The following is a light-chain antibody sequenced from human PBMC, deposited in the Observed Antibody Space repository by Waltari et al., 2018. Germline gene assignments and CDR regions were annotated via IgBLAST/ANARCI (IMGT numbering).Light chain of an antibody. V-gene: IGKV3-15*01. CDR1: QSASTS. Sequence: EVVMTQSPATLSVSPGERASPPCRASQSASTSLAWYQQTPGQAPRLLIYRASTRAAGIPDRFSGSGSGTEFTLTISSLQSEDSAIYYCQQYNIWPWTFGQGTKVDIK. J-gene: IGKJ1*01. CDR3: QQYNIWPWT. CDR2: RAS.